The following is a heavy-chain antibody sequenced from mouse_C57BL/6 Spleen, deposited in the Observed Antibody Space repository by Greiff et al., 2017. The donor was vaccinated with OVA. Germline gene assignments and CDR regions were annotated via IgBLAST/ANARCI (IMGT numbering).Heavy chain of an antibody. CDR2: IYPGSGST. CDR1: GYTFTSYW. Sequence: QVQLQQPGAELVKPGASVKMSCKASGYTFTSYWITWVKQRPGQGLEWIGDIYPGSGSTNYNEKFKSKATLTVDTSSSTAYMQLSSLTSEDCAVYYCARRGYDYGYFDVWGTGTTVTVSS. D-gene: IGHD2-3*01. CDR3: ARRGYDYGYFDV. J-gene: IGHJ1*03. V-gene: IGHV1-55*01.